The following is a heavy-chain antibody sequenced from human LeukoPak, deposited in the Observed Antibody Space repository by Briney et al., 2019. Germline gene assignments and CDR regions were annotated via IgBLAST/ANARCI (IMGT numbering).Heavy chain of an antibody. Sequence: PGGSLRLSCAASGFTFSSDAMSWVRQAPGKGLEWVSAISGSGGSTYYADSVKGRFTISRDNSKNTLYLQMNSPRAEDTAVYYCATGYCSSTSCPNWFDPWGQGTLVTVSS. CDR1: GFTFSSDA. D-gene: IGHD2-2*01. CDR2: ISGSGGST. J-gene: IGHJ5*02. CDR3: ATGYCSSTSCPNWFDP. V-gene: IGHV3-23*01.